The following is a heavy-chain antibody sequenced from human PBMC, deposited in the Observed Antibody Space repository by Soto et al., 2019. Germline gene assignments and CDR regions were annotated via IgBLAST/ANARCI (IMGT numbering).Heavy chain of an antibody. D-gene: IGHD1-26*01. V-gene: IGHV2-5*01. CDR2: IMWNDDN. J-gene: IGHJ4*02. Sequence: GSGPTLVNPTQTLTLTCTFSGFSLSSRGVGVGWVRQPPGKALEWLALIMWNDDNHYSPSLKSRLTITKDTSKNQVVLTMTNMDPVDTATYYCAHRVGYVGAIDYWGQGTLVTVSS. CDR1: GFSLSSRGVG. CDR3: AHRVGYVGAIDY.